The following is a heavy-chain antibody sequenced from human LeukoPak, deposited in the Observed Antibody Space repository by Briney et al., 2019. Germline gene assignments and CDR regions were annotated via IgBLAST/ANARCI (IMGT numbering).Heavy chain of an antibody. CDR2: IRYDGSNK. V-gene: IGHV3-30*02. D-gene: IGHD2-2*01. J-gene: IGHJ6*03. Sequence: GGSLRLSCAASGFTFSSYGMHWVRQAPGKGLEWVAFIRYDGSNKYYADSVKGRFTISRDNSKNTLYLQMNSLRAEDTAVYYCAKGYCSSTSCPYYYYMDVWGKGTTVTVSS. CDR3: AKGYCSSTSCPYYYYMDV. CDR1: GFTFSSYG.